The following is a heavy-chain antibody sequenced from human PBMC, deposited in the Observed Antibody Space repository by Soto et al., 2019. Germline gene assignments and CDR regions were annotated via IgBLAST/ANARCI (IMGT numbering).Heavy chain of an antibody. Sequence: GGSLRLSCAASGFTFSSYAMHWVRQAPGKGLEWVAVISYDGSNKYYADSVKGRFTISRDNSKNTLYLQMNSLRAEDTAVYYCARCPITIFGVVIRGWLDPWGQGTLVTVSS. J-gene: IGHJ5*02. CDR2: ISYDGSNK. CDR3: ARCPITIFGVVIRGWLDP. CDR1: GFTFSSYA. D-gene: IGHD3-3*01. V-gene: IGHV3-30-3*01.